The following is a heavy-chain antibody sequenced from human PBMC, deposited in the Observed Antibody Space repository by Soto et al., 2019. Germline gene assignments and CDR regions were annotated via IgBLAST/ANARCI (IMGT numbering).Heavy chain of an antibody. CDR1: GGSFSGYY. CDR3: ARVGRTGYSYGYSRYNWFDP. CDR2: INHSGST. D-gene: IGHD5-18*01. Sequence: PSETLSLTCAVYGGSFSGYYWSWIRQPPGKGLEWIGEINHSGSTNYNPSLKSRATISVDTSKNQFSLKLSSVTAADTAVYYCARVGRTGYSYGYSRYNWFDPWGQGTLVTVSS. V-gene: IGHV4-34*01. J-gene: IGHJ5*02.